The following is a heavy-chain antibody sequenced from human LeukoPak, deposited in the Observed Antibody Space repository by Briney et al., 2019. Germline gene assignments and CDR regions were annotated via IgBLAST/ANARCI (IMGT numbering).Heavy chain of an antibody. Sequence: SETLSLTCTVSGGSISSSSYYWGWIRQPPGKGLEWIRSIYYSGSTYYNPSLKSRVTISVDTSKNQFSLKLSSVTAADTAVYYCSRQARVVPAAIRRGDIDYWGQGTLVTVSS. V-gene: IGHV4-39*01. CDR1: GGSISSSSYY. CDR2: IYYSGST. D-gene: IGHD2-2*01. CDR3: SRQARVVPAAIRRGDIDY. J-gene: IGHJ4*02.